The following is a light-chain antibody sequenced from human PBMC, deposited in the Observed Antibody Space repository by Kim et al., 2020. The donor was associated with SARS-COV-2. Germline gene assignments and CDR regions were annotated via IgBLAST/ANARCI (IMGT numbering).Light chain of an antibody. V-gene: IGLV3-9*01. J-gene: IGLJ2*01. CDR1: NIGSKN. CDR3: QVWDSSTARVV. CDR2: RDS. Sequence: ARGQTARSTCGGNNIGSKNVHWYQQKPGQAPVLVIYRDSNRPSGIPERFSGSNSGNTATLTISRAKAGDEADYYCQVWDSSTARVVFGGGTQLTVL.